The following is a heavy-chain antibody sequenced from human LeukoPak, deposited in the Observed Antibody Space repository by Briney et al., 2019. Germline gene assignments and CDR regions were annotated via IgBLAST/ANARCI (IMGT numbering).Heavy chain of an antibody. V-gene: IGHV3-30*04. CDR1: GFTFSSYA. J-gene: IGHJ4*02. D-gene: IGHD6-13*01. Sequence: GRSLRLSCAASGFTFSSYAMHWVRQAPGKGLEWVAVISYDGSNKYYADSVKGRFTISRDNSKNTLYLQMNSLRAEDTAIYYCARGSSSWQIDYWGQGTLITVSS. CDR3: ARGSSSWQIDY. CDR2: ISYDGSNK.